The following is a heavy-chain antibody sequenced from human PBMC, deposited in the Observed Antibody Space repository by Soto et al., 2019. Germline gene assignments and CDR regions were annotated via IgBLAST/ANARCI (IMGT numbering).Heavy chain of an antibody. CDR2: IAYTGII. CDR1: GGPIRSYY. V-gene: IGHV4-59*01. D-gene: IGHD5-12*01. J-gene: IGHJ4*02. CDR3: AREGFSGYEALDY. Sequence: QVHLQESGPGLLKPSETLSLTCSVSGGPIRSYYLSWVRQAPGKGLEWIAYIAYTGIIGYNPSLRSRVTISGDTSQNVFSLKMTSVTAADTAVYYCAREGFSGYEALDYWGQGILVTVSS.